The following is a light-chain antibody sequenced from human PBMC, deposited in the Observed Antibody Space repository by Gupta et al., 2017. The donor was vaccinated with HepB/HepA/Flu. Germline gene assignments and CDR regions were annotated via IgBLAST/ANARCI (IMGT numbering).Light chain of an antibody. CDR2: NSS. CDR3: QQYDDWPRT. CDR1: QSVRSN. Sequence: ELLMTQSPATLSVSPGDRAILSCRASQSVRSNLVWYQQIPGLAPRLLIYNSSSRATGVPARFSGSGSGTEFTLAISSLQSEDFAVYWCQQYDDWPRTFGQGTKVEIK. J-gene: IGKJ1*01. V-gene: IGKV3-15*01.